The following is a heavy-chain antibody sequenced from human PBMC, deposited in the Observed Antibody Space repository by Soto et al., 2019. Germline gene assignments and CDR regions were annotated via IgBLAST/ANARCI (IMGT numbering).Heavy chain of an antibody. D-gene: IGHD1-26*01. CDR1: GFTFSSYA. CDR2: ISGSGGST. Sequence: EVQLLESGGGLVQPGGSLRLSCVASGFTFSSYAMRWVRQAPVKGLEWVSAISGSGGSTYYADSVKGRFTISRDNSKNTRYLQMTSLRAEDTAVYYCARRGSGSYYDYWGQGTLVTVSS. CDR3: ARRGSGSYYDY. J-gene: IGHJ4*02. V-gene: IGHV3-23*01.